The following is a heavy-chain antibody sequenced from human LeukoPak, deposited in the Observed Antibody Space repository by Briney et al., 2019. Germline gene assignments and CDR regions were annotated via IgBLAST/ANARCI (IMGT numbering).Heavy chain of an antibody. D-gene: IGHD1-7*01. V-gene: IGHV3-30-3*01. CDR2: ISYDGSNK. Sequence: GGSLRLSCAASGFTFSSYAMHWVRQAPGKGLEWVAVISYDGSNKYYADSVKGRFTISRDNSKNTLYLQMNSLRAEDTAVYYCARPDELELYVNWGQGTLVTVSS. CDR1: GFTFSSYA. CDR3: ARPDELELYVN. J-gene: IGHJ4*02.